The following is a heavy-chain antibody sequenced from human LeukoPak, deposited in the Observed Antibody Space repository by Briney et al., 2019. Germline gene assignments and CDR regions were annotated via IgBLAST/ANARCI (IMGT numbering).Heavy chain of an antibody. J-gene: IGHJ4*02. V-gene: IGHV1-8*03. Sequence: ASVKASCKASGYTFTSYDIDWVRQATGQGLEWMGWMNPNSGNTGYAQKFQGRVTITRNTSISTAYMELSSLRSEDTAVYYCARSLSCSSSSCYREPFDYWGQGTLVTVSS. D-gene: IGHD2-2*02. CDR1: GYTFTSYD. CDR3: ARSLSCSSSSCYREPFDY. CDR2: MNPNSGNT.